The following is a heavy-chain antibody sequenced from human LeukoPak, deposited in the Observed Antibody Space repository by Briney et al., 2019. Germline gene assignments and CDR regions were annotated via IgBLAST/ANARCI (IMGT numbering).Heavy chain of an antibody. CDR2: IKQDGSER. J-gene: IGHJ6*02. CDR1: GFSMSVYW. V-gene: IGHV3-7*03. D-gene: IGHD2-2*01. CDR3: ARDNDLGCRSTSCYYYYYYGMDV. Sequence: HPGGSLRLSCEASGFSMSVYWMSWVRQAPGKGLEWVGNIKQDGSERNYVDSVKGLFTISRDNAKNSLYLQMNSLRAEDTAVYYCARDNDLGCRSTSCYYYYYYGMDVWGQGTTVTVSS.